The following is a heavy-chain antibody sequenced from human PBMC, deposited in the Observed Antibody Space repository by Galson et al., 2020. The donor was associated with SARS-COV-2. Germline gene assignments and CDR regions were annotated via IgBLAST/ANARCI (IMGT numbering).Heavy chain of an antibody. D-gene: IGHD5-18*01. J-gene: IGHJ6*02. CDR2: ISGSGGST. CDR1: GFTFSSYA. Sequence: GGSLRLSCAASGFTFSSYAMSWVRQAPGKGLEWVSAISGSGGSTYYADSVKGRFTISRDNSKNTLYLQMNSLRAEDTAVYYCAKADTAMVKARSYYGMDVWGQGTTVTVSS. CDR3: AKADTAMVKARSYYGMDV. V-gene: IGHV3-23*01.